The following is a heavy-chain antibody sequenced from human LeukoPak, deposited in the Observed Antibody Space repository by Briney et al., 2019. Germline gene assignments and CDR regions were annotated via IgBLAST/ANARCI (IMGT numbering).Heavy chain of an antibody. CDR3: ARDKYSSSS. J-gene: IGHJ1*01. V-gene: IGHV4-59*11. D-gene: IGHD6-6*01. CDR1: GGSISSHY. CDR2: IYYSGST. Sequence: SETLSLTCTVSGGSISSHYWSWIRQPPGKGLEWIGYIYYSGSTNYNPSLKSQVTISVDTSKNQFSLKLSSVTAADTAVYYCARDKYSSSSWGQGTLVTVSS.